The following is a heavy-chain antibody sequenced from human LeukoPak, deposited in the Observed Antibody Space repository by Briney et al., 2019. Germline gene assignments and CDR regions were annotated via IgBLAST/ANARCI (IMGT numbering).Heavy chain of an antibody. CDR1: GYTFTGYY. CDR2: INPNSGGT. CDR3: ATVGYSYGNAFDI. D-gene: IGHD5-18*01. Sequence: ASVKVSCKASGYTFTGYYMHWVRQAPGQGLEWMGWINPNSGGTNYAQKFQGRVTMTRDTSISTAYMELSRLRSDDTAVYYCATVGYSYGNAFDIWGQGTMVTVSS. J-gene: IGHJ3*02. V-gene: IGHV1-2*02.